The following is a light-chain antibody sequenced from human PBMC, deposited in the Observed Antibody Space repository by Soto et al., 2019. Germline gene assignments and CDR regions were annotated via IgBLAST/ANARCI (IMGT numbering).Light chain of an antibody. CDR3: AVWDDSLNGHV. Sequence: QSVLTQPPSASGTPGQTVTISCSGSSSNIGTSTVHWYKHLPGTAPKPLIYTNDQRPSGVPDRFSGSKSGTSASLSISGLQAEDEADYYFAVWDDSLNGHVFGAGTKVTVL. V-gene: IGLV1-44*01. CDR1: SSNIGTST. J-gene: IGLJ1*01. CDR2: TND.